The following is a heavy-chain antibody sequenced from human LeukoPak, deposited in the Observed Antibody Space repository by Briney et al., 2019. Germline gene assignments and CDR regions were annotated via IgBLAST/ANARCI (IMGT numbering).Heavy chain of an antibody. J-gene: IGHJ4*02. CDR1: GFTFSSYA. Sequence: AGGSLRLSCAASGFTFSSYAMSWVRQAPGKGLEWVAAISGSGGSTYYADSVKGRFTISRDNSKNTLYLQMNSLRAEDTAVYYCARADHNYDFWSGYEYYFDYWGQGTLVTVSS. D-gene: IGHD3-3*01. CDR3: ARADHNYDFWSGYEYYFDY. V-gene: IGHV3-23*01. CDR2: ISGSGGST.